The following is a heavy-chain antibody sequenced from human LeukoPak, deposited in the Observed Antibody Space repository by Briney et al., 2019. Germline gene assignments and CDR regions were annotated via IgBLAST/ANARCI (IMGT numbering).Heavy chain of an antibody. Sequence: GGSLRLSCAASGFTFNTYWMSWVRQAPGKGLEWVANIKQDGSEKYYVDSVKGRFTISRDNAKNSLYLQMNSLRAEDMAVYYCATSQTTSGRYGNAFDIWGQGTMVTVSS. CDR1: GFTFNTYW. D-gene: IGHD6-19*01. J-gene: IGHJ3*02. V-gene: IGHV3-7*01. CDR3: ATSQTTSGRYGNAFDI. CDR2: IKQDGSEK.